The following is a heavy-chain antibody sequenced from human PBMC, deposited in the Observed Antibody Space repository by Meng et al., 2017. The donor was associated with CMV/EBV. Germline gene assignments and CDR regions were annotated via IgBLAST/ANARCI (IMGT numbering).Heavy chain of an antibody. J-gene: IGHJ4*02. CDR1: GGAISSYY. Sequence: LQERHACRGKTSRPLSISGTVSGGAISSYYCGWIRQTAAKGLEWIGRVYTSGGTNYNPSLNSRVTMSVDTSKNQFSLKLSSVTAADTAVYYCARGPEVDYGDYVGLDYWGKGTLVTVS. CDR2: VYTSGGT. D-gene: IGHD4-17*01. V-gene: IGHV4-4*07. CDR3: ARGPEVDYGDYVGLDY.